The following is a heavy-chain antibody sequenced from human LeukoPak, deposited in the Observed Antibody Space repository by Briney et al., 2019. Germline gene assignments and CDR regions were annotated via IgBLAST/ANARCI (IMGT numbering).Heavy chain of an antibody. Sequence: GGSLRLSCAASGFTFSSYWMSWVRHAPGKGLEWVANIKQDGSEKYYVDSVKGRFTISRDNAKNSLYLQMNSLKAEDTAVYYCARGLGGATIYYFDYWGQGTLVTVSS. V-gene: IGHV3-7*01. CDR2: IKQDGSEK. D-gene: IGHD3-16*01. J-gene: IGHJ4*02. CDR1: GFTFSSYW. CDR3: ARGLGGATIYYFDY.